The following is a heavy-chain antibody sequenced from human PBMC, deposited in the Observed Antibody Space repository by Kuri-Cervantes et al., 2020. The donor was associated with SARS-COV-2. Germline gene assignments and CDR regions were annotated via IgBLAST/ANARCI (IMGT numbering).Heavy chain of an antibody. CDR2: ITSSGTTI. CDR1: GFTFSDSD. Sequence: WGTLSLTCAATGFTFSDSDMSWIRQAPGNRLEYISYITSSGTTIYYADSMKGRFTISRDKTKNSLYLQKNSLRAEDTALYYCAKGGCSSTSVYMPGEDYAFAVRGQGNVVNVSS. V-gene: IGHV3-11*01. D-gene: IGHD2-2*02. CDR3: AKGGCSSTSVYMPGEDYAFAV. J-gene: IGHJ4*01.